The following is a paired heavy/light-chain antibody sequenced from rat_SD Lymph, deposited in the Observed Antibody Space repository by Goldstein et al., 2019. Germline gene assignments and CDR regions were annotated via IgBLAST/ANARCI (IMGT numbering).Heavy chain of an antibody. D-gene: IGHD1-10*01. V-gene: IGHV5-35*01. Sequence: EVQLVESGGGLVQPGSPLKLSCAASGFTFSSNWLNWIRQAPGKGLEWVASINPDGSSTYYPDTVKGRFVVSKDNAKNTGYLQMNNLRSEDTAMYYCARRQLPDYWGQGVMVTVSS. CDR2: INPDGSST. J-gene: IGHJ2*01. CDR3: ARRQLPDY. CDR1: GFTFSSNW.
Light chain of an antibody. CDR2: GAT. Sequence: DIQMTQSPASLSASLEEIVTITCQASQDIGNWLAWYQQKPGKSPQLLIYGATSLADGVPSRFSGSRSGTQYSLKISRLQVEDIGIYYCLQAYSALTFGSGTKLEIK. V-gene: IGKV12S16*01. J-gene: IGKJ5*01. CDR3: LQAYSALT. CDR1: QDIGNW.